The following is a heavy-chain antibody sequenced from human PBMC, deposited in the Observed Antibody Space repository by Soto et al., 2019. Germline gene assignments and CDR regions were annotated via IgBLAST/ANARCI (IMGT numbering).Heavy chain of an antibody. CDR1: GGSISSGGYY. J-gene: IGHJ6*02. V-gene: IGHV4-31*03. Sequence: SETLSLTCTVSGGSISSGGYYWSWIRQHPGKGLEWIGYIYYSGSTYYNPSLKSRVTISVDTSKNQFSLKLSSVTAADTAVYYCAVTVVPAAIKDYYGMDVWGQGTTVTVSS. CDR2: IYYSGST. D-gene: IGHD2-2*01. CDR3: AVTVVPAAIKDYYGMDV.